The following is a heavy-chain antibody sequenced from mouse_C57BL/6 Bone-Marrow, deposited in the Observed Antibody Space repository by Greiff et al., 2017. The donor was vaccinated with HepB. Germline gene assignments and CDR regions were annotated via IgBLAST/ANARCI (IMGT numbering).Heavy chain of an antibody. CDR1: GFTFSSYG. CDR3: ARRGLAWFAY. V-gene: IGHV5-6*02. J-gene: IGHJ3*01. Sequence: EVMLVESGGDLVKPGGSLKLSCAASGFTFSSYGMSWVRQTPDKRLEWVATISSGGSYTYYPDSVKGRFTISRDNAKNTLYLQMSSLESEDTAMYYCARRGLAWFAYWGQGTLVTVSA. D-gene: IGHD3-3*01. CDR2: ISSGGSYT.